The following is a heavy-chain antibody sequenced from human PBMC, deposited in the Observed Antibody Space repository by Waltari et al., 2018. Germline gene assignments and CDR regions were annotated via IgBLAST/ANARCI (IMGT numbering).Heavy chain of an antibody. CDR3: ARDLGMS. V-gene: IGHV3-33*01. D-gene: IGHD6-13*01. Sequence: QVQLVESGGGVVQPGRSLRLSCAASGFTFSRYGMHGVRQAPGKGLVWVAVIWYDGSNKYYADSVKGRFTISRDNSKNTLYLQMNSLRAEDTAVYYCARDLGMSWGQGTLVTVSS. CDR1: GFTFSRYG. CDR2: IWYDGSNK. J-gene: IGHJ5*02.